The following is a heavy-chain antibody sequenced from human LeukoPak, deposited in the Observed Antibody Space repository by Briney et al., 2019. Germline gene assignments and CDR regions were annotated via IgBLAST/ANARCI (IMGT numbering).Heavy chain of an antibody. CDR1: GFTFSSYA. D-gene: IGHD5-18*01. J-gene: IGHJ4*02. CDR2: ISGSDGYT. V-gene: IGHV3-23*01. CDR3: AKQDTSMDYFDY. Sequence: GGSLRLSCVASGFTFSSYALSWVRQAPGKGLDCVSVISGSDGYTYYADSVKGRFTISRDNSKNTLYLQMNSLRAEDTAIYYCAKQDTSMDYFDYWGRGTLVSVSS.